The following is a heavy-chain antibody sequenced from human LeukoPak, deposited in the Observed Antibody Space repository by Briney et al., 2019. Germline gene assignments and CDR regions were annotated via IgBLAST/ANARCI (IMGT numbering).Heavy chain of an antibody. J-gene: IGHJ5*02. Sequence: SETLSLTCAVSGGSTSSSNWWSWVRQPPGKGLEWIGEIYHSGSTNYNPSLKSRVTISVDKSKNQFSLKLSSVTAADTAVYHCARGLWFGESLGGCWFDPWGQGTLVTVSS. CDR2: IYHSGST. CDR3: ARGLWFGESLGGCWFDP. V-gene: IGHV4-4*02. CDR1: GGSTSSSNW. D-gene: IGHD3-10*01.